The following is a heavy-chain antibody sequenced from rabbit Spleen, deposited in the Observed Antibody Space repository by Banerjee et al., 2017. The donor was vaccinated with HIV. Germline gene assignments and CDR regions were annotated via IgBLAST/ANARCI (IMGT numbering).Heavy chain of an antibody. CDR1: GFSFSSSDY. CDR3: ARHNGGYDF. D-gene: IGHD1-1*01. V-gene: IGHV1S40*01. CDR2: IDDVDGST. J-gene: IGHJ6*01. Sequence: QSLEESGGDLVKPGASLTLTCTASGFSFSSSDYMCWVRQAPGKGLEWISCIDDVDGSTYYASWAKGRFSSSKTSSTTVTLQMTSLTAADTAIYFCARHNGGYDFWGQGTLVTVS.